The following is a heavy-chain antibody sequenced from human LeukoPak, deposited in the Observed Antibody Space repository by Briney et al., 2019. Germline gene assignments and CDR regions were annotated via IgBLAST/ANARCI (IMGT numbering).Heavy chain of an antibody. D-gene: IGHD3-22*01. CDR2: ISAYNGNT. V-gene: IGHV1-18*01. CDR1: GYTFTSYG. Sequence: ASVKVSCKASGYTFTSYGISWVRQAPGQGLEWMGWISAYNGNTNYAQKLQGRVTMTRDMSTSTVYMELSSLRSEDTAVYYCARTSPGYYDSSGYGYWGQGTLVTVSS. CDR3: ARTSPGYYDSSGYGY. J-gene: IGHJ4*02.